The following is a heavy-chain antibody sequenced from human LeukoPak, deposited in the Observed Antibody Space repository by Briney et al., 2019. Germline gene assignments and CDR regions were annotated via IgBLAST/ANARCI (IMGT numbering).Heavy chain of an antibody. Sequence: PGRSLRLSCAASGFTFSSYAMHWVRQAPGKGLEWVAVISYDGSNKSYADSVKGRFTIPRDNSKNTLYLQMSSLRAEDTAVYYCARDHDSAYYDILTGYYMASLVDYWGQGTLVTVSS. CDR2: ISYDGSNK. D-gene: IGHD3-9*01. CDR3: ARDHDSAYYDILTGYYMASLVDY. CDR1: GFTFSSYA. J-gene: IGHJ4*02. V-gene: IGHV3-30*04.